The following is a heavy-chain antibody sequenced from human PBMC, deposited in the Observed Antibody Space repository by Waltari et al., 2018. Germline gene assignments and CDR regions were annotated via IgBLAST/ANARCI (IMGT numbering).Heavy chain of an antibody. Sequence: EVQLVESGGGLVQSGGSLRLSCADSGSDYWMDWVRQAPGKGLMWVARVKGDGTGPTYADSVKGRFTVSRDSAKNMLYLQMNSLRAEDTAVYYCTTNPPGYWGQGTLVTVSS. V-gene: IGHV3-74*01. CDR3: TTNPPGY. CDR1: GSDYW. CDR2: VKGDGTGP. J-gene: IGHJ4*02.